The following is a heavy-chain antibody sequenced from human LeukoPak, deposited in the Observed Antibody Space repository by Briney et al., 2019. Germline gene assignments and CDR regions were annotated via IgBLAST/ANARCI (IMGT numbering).Heavy chain of an antibody. CDR2: MNPNSGNT. CDR1: GYTFTSYD. Sequence: VKVSCKAPGYTFTSYDINWVRQATGQGLEWMGWMNPNSGNTGYAQKFQGRVTMTRNTSISTAYMELSSLRSEDTAVYYCARAPDSSGYNWYFDLWGRSTLVTVSS. D-gene: IGHD3-22*01. V-gene: IGHV1-8*01. CDR3: ARAPDSSGYNWYFDL. J-gene: IGHJ2*01.